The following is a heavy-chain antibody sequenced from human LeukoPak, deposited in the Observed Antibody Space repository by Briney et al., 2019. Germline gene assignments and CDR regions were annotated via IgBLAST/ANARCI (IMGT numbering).Heavy chain of an antibody. CDR3: ARTMVRERYFDY. D-gene: IGHD3-10*01. V-gene: IGHV3-48*03. J-gene: IGHJ4*02. CDR1: GLTFSSYE. Sequence: GGSLRLSCAASGLTFSSYEMNWVRQAPGKGLEWVSYISSSGSTIYYADSVKGRFTISRDNAKNSLYLQMNSLRAEDTAVYYCARTMVRERYFDYWGQGTLVTVSS. CDR2: ISSSGSTI.